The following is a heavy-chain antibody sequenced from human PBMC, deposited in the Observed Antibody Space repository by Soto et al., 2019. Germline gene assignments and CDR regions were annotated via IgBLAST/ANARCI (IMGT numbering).Heavy chain of an antibody. CDR2: TSSSSRHI. J-gene: IGHJ4*02. CDR1: GVTFSTFN. Sequence: GGALRLSCGGSGVTFSTFNLNWVRQAPGRGLEWVASTSSSSRHIYYSEPLKGRISISRDNAKNSVNLKINSLRGDDTAVYECSANDYGGKLEQWGQGSLVTV. V-gene: IGHV3-21*06. CDR3: SANDYGGKLEQ. D-gene: IGHD4-17*01.